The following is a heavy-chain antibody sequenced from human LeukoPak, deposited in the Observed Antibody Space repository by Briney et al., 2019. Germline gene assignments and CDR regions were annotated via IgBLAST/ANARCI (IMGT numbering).Heavy chain of an antibody. CDR1: GFTFSSYA. CDR3: AKDDEQWLVRSFDY. D-gene: IGHD6-19*01. Sequence: PGGSLRLSCAASGFTFSSYAMSWVRQAPGEGLEWVSGISNSGESTYYADSVKGRFTVSRDNSKSTLYLQMNSLRAEDTAVYYCAKDDEQWLVRSFDYWGQGTLVTVSS. J-gene: IGHJ4*02. CDR2: ISNSGEST. V-gene: IGHV3-23*01.